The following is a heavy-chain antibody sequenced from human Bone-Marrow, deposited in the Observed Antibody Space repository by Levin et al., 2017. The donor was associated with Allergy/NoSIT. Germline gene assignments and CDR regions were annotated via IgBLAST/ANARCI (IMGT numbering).Heavy chain of an antibody. V-gene: IGHV1-18*01. CDR3: ARHPRDYGDYEGSLGGYFDY. CDR2: ISAYNGNT. Sequence: EASVKVSCKASGYTFTSYGISWVRQAPGQGLEWMGWISAYNGNTNYAQKLQGRVTMTTDTSTSTAYMELRSLRSDDTAVYYCARHPRDYGDYEGSLGGYFDYWGQGTLVTVSS. D-gene: IGHD4-17*01. CDR1: GYTFTSYG. J-gene: IGHJ4*02.